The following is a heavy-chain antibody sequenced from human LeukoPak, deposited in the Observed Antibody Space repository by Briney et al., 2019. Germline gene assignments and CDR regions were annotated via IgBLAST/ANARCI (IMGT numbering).Heavy chain of an antibody. J-gene: IGHJ4*02. CDR1: GGSISSYY. D-gene: IGHD3-22*01. CDR3: ARGGWNKFDY. Sequence: SETLSLTCTVSGGSISSYYWSWIQQPPGKGLEWIGFIFYSGTTNYNPSLKSRVTISVDTSKNQFSLKLSSVTAADTAVYYCARGGWNKFDYWGQGTLVTVSS. V-gene: IGHV4-59*01. CDR2: IFYSGTT.